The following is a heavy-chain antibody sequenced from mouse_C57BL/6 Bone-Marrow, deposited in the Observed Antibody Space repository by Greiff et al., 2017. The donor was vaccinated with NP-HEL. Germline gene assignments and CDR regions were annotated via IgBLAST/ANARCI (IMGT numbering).Heavy chain of an antibody. V-gene: IGHV5-4*01. D-gene: IGHD1-1*01. CDR3: ARDRDYGSSYVAWFAY. CDR2: ISDGGSYT. CDR1: GFTFSSYA. J-gene: IGHJ3*01. Sequence: EVMLVESGGGLVKPGGSLKLSCAASGFTFSSYAMSWVRQTPEKRLEWVATISDGGSYTYYPDNVKGRFTISRDNAKNNLYLQMGHLESEDTTMYYCARDRDYGSSYVAWFAYWGQGTLVTVSA.